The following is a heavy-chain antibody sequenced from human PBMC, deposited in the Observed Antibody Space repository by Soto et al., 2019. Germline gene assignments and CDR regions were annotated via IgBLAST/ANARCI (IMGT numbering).Heavy chain of an antibody. CDR3: AADPYYYDSSDYYSFDQ. CDR2: IVVGSGNT. V-gene: IGHV1-58*01. CDR1: GFNFRTTA. D-gene: IGHD3-22*01. J-gene: IGHJ4*02. Sequence: SVKVSCKASGFNFRTTAVQWVRQARGQRLEWIGWIVVGSGNTNYAQKLQERVTITRDMSTSTAYMDVSSLRSEDTAVYYCAADPYYYDSSDYYSFDQWGQGTLVTVSS.